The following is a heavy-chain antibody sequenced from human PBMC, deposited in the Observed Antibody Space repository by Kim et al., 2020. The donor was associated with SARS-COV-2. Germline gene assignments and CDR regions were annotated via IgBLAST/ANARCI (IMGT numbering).Heavy chain of an antibody. CDR1: GFTFSSYS. J-gene: IGHJ4*02. CDR2: ISSSSSYI. CDR3: ARVGSSSPIDYFDY. V-gene: IGHV3-21*01. Sequence: GGSLRLSCAASGFTFSSYSMNWVRQAPGKGLEWVSSISSSSSYIYYADSAKGRFTISRDNAKNSLYLQMNSLRAEDTAVYYCARVGSSSPIDYFDYLGQRALVTVSS. D-gene: IGHD6-6*01.